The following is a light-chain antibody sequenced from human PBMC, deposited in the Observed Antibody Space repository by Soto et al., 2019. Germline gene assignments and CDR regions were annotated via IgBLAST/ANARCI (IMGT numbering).Light chain of an antibody. Sequence: AIRMTQSPSSFSASTGDRVTITCRASQGISSYLAWYQQKPGKAPKLLIYAASTLQSGVPSRFSGSGSGTDFTLTISRLEPEDFAVYFCHHYASTFGQGTKVEIK. J-gene: IGKJ1*01. CDR1: QGISSY. CDR3: HHYAST. V-gene: IGKV1-8*01. CDR2: AAS.